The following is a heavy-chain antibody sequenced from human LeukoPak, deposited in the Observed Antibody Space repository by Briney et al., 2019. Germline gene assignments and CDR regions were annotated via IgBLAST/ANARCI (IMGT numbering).Heavy chain of an antibody. V-gene: IGHV3-21*01. CDR1: GFTFSFYS. D-gene: IGHD3-3*01. CDR2: ITSRYSYL. CDR3: ARLREIPVFGVVTKSTSYFDY. J-gene: IGHJ4*02. Sequence: KAGGSLRLSCAASGFTFSFYSMHWVRQAPGKGLEWVSSITSRYSYLYYADSVKGRFTISRDNAKNSLYLQMNSLRAEDTAVYYCARLREIPVFGVVTKSTSYFDYWGQGTLVTVSS.